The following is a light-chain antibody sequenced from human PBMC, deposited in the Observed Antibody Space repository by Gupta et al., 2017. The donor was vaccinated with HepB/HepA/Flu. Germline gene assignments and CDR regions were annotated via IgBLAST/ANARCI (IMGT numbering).Light chain of an antibody. CDR3: SSYASGSTLGVV. V-gene: IGLV2-14*03. CDR2: DVS. CDR1: TSDVGGYDY. Sequence: QSALTQPASVSGSPGQSITISCTGTTSDVGGYDYVSWYQHHPGKAPNLLIYDVSNRPSGVSNRFSGSKSGDTASLTISGLQAEDESYYYCSSYASGSTLGVVFGGGTKVTVL. J-gene: IGLJ2*01.